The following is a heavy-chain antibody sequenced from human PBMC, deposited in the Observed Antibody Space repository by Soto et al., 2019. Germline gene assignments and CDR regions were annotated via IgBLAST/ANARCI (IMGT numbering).Heavy chain of an antibody. CDR1: GAALDSGNYY. CDR3: ARLRIATNNYKWFDP. J-gene: IGHJ5*02. D-gene: IGHD2-21*01. CDR2: IYVTGAV. V-gene: IGHV4-31*03. Sequence: SETLSLTCSVSGAALDSGNYYWSWIRQVPGKGLEWIGHIYVTGAVDYNPSLRDRITISQDTSERQFSLNLRLVTAADTAVYYCARLRIATNNYKWFDPWGQGTLVTVSS.